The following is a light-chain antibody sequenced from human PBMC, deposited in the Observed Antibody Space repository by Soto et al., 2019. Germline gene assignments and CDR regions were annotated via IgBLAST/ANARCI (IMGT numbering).Light chain of an antibody. V-gene: IGKV1-33*01. Sequence: DIQMTQSPSSLSASVGDSVTITCQASQDIGIYLNWYQQKPGKAPNLLISDASNLESGVPSRFSGRGSGTHFSFTINNLQPTDFATYYCQHYDDYPLTFGGGTKVDIK. CDR3: QHYDDYPLT. J-gene: IGKJ4*01. CDR1: QDIGIY. CDR2: DAS.